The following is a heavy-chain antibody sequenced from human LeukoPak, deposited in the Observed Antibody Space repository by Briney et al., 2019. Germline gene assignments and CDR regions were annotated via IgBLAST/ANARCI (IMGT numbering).Heavy chain of an antibody. D-gene: IGHD5-18*01. CDR2: INHSGST. CDR3: ARKDTAMSFDY. V-gene: IGHV4-34*01. J-gene: IGHJ4*02. CDR1: GGSFSGYY. Sequence: PSETLSLTCAVYGGSFSGYYWSWIRQPPGKGLEWIGEINHSGSTNYNPSLKSRVTISVDTSKNQFSLKLSSVTAADTAVYYCARKDTAMSFDYWGQGTLATVSS.